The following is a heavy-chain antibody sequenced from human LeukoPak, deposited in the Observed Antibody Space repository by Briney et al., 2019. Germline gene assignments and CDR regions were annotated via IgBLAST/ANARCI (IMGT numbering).Heavy chain of an antibody. CDR3: ARDRPGNTAIDY. CDR2: IHSDARST. V-gene: IGHV3-74*01. J-gene: IGHJ4*02. D-gene: IGHD5-18*01. CDR1: GFTFSTYW. Sequence: GGSLRLSCAASGFTFSTYWMHWVRQAPGKGLVWVPRIHSDARSTSYADSVNGRFTISRDNAKNTLYLQMNSLRAEDTAVYYCARDRPGNTAIDYCGQGTLVTVSS.